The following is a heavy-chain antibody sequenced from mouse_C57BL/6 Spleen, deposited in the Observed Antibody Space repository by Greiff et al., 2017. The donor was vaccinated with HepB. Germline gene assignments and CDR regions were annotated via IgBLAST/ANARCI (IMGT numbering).Heavy chain of an antibody. Sequence: EVKLVESGGGLVQPGGSLKLSCAASGFTFSDYYMYWVRQTPEKRLEWVAYISNGGGSTYYPDTVKGRFTISRDNAKNTLYLQMSRLKSEDTAMYYCARQLAGTEAMDYWGQGTSVTVSS. V-gene: IGHV5-12*01. CDR1: GFTFSDYY. CDR2: ISNGGGST. CDR3: ARQLAGTEAMDY. J-gene: IGHJ4*01. D-gene: IGHD4-1*01.